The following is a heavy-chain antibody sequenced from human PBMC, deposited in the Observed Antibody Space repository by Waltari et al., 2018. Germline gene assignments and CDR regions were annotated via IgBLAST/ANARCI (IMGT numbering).Heavy chain of an antibody. CDR2: ISWNSGSI. D-gene: IGHD4-4*01. Sequence: EMQLVESGGGLVQPGRSLRLSCAASGFTFDDYAMHWVRQAPGKGLEWVSGISWNSGSIGYADSVKGRFTISRDNAKNSLYLQMNSLRAEDTALYYCAKVHKTVVTTYYFDYWGQGTLVTVSS. CDR1: GFTFDDYA. J-gene: IGHJ4*02. CDR3: AKVHKTVVTTYYFDY. V-gene: IGHV3-9*01.